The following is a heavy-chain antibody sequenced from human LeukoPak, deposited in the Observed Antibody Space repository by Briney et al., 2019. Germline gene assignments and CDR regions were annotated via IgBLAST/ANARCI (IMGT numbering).Heavy chain of an antibody. CDR2: VYNAGST. J-gene: IGHJ3*02. CDR1: GDSISDYS. Sequence: SETLSLTCTVSGDSISDYSWSWIRQPPGKGLEWIGYVYNAGSTNYNPSLKSRVTISIDTSKNQVSLKLSSVTAADTAVYYCARGPDPATGVAFDIWGQGTMVTVSS. V-gene: IGHV4-59*12. CDR3: ARGPDPATGVAFDI.